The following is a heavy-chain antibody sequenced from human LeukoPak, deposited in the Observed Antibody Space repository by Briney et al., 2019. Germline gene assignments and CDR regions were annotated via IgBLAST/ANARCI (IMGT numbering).Heavy chain of an antibody. Sequence: PSETLSLTCTVSGGSISSSSYYWGWIRQPPGKGLEWIGYIYYSGSTNYNPSLKSRVTISVDTSKNQFSLKLSSVTAADTAVYYCAGEPRQWLDPGGGWFDPWGQGTLVTVSS. CDR1: GGSISSSSYY. V-gene: IGHV4-61*05. J-gene: IGHJ5*02. CDR2: IYYSGST. D-gene: IGHD6-19*01. CDR3: AGEPRQWLDPGGGWFDP.